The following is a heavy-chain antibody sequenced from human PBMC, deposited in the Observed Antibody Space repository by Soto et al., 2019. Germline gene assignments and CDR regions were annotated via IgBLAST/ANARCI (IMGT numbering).Heavy chain of an antibody. V-gene: IGHV3-7*01. CDR2: IKQDGSEK. D-gene: IGHD4-17*01. CDR1: GFTFSSYW. Sequence: GGSLRLSCAASGFTFSSYWMSWVRQAPGKGLEWVANIKQDGSEKYYVDSVKGRFTISRDNAKNSLYLQMNSLRAEDTAVYYCARDIFPLYYGDYKFDAFDIWGQGTMVTVSS. CDR3: ARDIFPLYYGDYKFDAFDI. J-gene: IGHJ3*02.